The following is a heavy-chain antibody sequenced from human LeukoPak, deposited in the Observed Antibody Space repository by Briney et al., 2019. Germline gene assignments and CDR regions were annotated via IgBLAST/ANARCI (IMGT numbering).Heavy chain of an antibody. J-gene: IGHJ4*02. CDR3: ARAGWGSDVDH. CDR1: GFTFSRSW. Sequence: GGSLRLSCAASGFTFSRSWMTWVRQAPGKGLEWVASINEDGGEIHYVDSVKGRFTISRDNAKNTLYLQMNSLRAEDTAVYYCARAGWGSDVDHWGQGTLVTVSS. V-gene: IGHV3-7*01. D-gene: IGHD3-16*01. CDR2: INEDGGEI.